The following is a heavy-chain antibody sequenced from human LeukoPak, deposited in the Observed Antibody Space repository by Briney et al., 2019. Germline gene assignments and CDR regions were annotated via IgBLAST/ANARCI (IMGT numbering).Heavy chain of an antibody. CDR1: GGFISSYY. J-gene: IGHJ1*01. V-gene: IGHV4-59*01. CDR2: IYYSGST. Sequence: PSETLSLTCTVSGGFISSYYWSWIRQPPGKGLEWIGNIYYSGSTNYNPSLKSRVTISVDTSKNQFSLKLSSVTAADTAVYYCARASHSSSWYVGYFQHWGQGTLVTVSS. CDR3: ARASHSSSWYVGYFQH. D-gene: IGHD6-13*01.